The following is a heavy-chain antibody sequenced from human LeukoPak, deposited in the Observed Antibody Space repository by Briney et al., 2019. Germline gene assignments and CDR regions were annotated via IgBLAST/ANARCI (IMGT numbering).Heavy chain of an antibody. V-gene: IGHV4-59*08. J-gene: IGHJ4*02. CDR1: GGSISSYY. D-gene: IGHD1-26*01. CDR2: IYYSGST. Sequence: SETLSLTCTVSGGSISSYYWSWIRQPPGKGLEWIGYIYYSGSTNYNPSLKSRVTISVDTSKNQFSLKLSSVTAADTAVYYCARGARGGSYVYYFDYWGQGTLVTVSS. CDR3: ARGARGGSYVYYFDY.